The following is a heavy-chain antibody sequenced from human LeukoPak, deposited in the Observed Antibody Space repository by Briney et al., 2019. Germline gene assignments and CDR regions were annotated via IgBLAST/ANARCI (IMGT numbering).Heavy chain of an antibody. D-gene: IGHD7-27*01. Sequence: GGSLRLSCVASGFPFSSYWMTWVRQAPGKGLEWVSTITTSDGNTYYADSVKGRFTVSRDNSKNTLYLQMNSLRAEGTAVYYCAKDGGLWVSAHWGDSWGRGTLVTVSS. CDR3: AKDGGLWVSAHWGDS. CDR2: ITTSDGNT. J-gene: IGHJ4*02. CDR1: GFPFSSYW. V-gene: IGHV3-23*01.